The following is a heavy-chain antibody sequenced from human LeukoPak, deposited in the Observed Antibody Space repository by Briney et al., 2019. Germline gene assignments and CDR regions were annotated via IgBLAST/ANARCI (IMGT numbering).Heavy chain of an antibody. J-gene: IGHJ4*02. V-gene: IGHV3-30*02. CDR2: ISYDGSNK. CDR1: GFIFSNYG. CDR3: AKDMDHDYDDYGFDY. D-gene: IGHD4-17*01. Sequence: GGSLRLSCAASGFIFSNYGIHWVRQAPGKGLEWVAFISYDGSNKYYADSVKGRCTISRDNSKNTVYLQMNSLRAEDTAVYYCAKDMDHDYDDYGFDYWGQGTPVTVSS.